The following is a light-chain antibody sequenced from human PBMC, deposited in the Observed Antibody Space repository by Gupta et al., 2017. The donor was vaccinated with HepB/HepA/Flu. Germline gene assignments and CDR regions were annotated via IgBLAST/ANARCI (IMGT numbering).Light chain of an antibody. J-gene: IGLJ1*01. CDR3: QYYDSSLSGSL. CDR1: RSNVGAGYD. Sequence: QSVLPPPPSVSGAPRPRVTISCTGSRSNVGAGYDVHWFQQLPGAAPKLLSYGNANRPAGVADRFSAYKSGTSASRDITGLQAEDEADYYGQYYDSSLSGSLFGTGTKVTVL. V-gene: IGLV1-40*01. CDR2: GNA.